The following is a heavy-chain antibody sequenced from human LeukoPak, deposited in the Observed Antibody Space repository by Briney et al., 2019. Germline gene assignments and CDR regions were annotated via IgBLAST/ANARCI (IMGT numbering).Heavy chain of an antibody. Sequence: ASVKVSCKASGYTFNNYGISWVRQAPGQGLEWMGRINTYNGNTNYAQKLQGRVTMTTDTSTSTAYMELRSLTSDDAAVYYCARDNAGGYCTSSSCYEKNNWFDPWGQGTLVTVSS. CDR1: GYTFNNYG. CDR3: ARDNAGGYCTSSSCYEKNNWFDP. D-gene: IGHD2-2*01. V-gene: IGHV1-18*01. J-gene: IGHJ5*02. CDR2: INTYNGNT.